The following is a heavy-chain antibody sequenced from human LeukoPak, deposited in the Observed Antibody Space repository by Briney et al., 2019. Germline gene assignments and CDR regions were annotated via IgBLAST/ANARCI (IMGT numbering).Heavy chain of an antibody. V-gene: IGHV3-23*01. D-gene: IGHD4-23*01. J-gene: IGHJ4*02. CDR3: AKDLSPNYGGNSGFDY. CDR2: ISGSGGST. Sequence: GGSLRLSCAASGFTFSSYAMSWVRQAPGEGLEWVSAISGSGGSTYYADSVKGRFTISRDNSKNTLYLQMNSLRAEDTAVYYCAKDLSPNYGGNSGFDYWGQGTLVTVSS. CDR1: GFTFSSYA.